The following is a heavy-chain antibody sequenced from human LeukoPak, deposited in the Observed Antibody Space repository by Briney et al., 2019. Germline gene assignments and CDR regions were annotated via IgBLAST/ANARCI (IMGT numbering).Heavy chain of an antibody. Sequence: PGGSLRLSCAASGFTVSSHWMSWVRQAPGKGLEWVANIKQDGSEKYYVDSVKGRFTISRDNAKNSLYLQMNSLRAEDTAVYYCARDRVSSGYYFDYWGQGTLVTVSS. CDR1: GFTVSSHW. CDR2: IKQDGSEK. CDR3: ARDRVSSGYYFDY. V-gene: IGHV3-7*03. J-gene: IGHJ4*02. D-gene: IGHD3-22*01.